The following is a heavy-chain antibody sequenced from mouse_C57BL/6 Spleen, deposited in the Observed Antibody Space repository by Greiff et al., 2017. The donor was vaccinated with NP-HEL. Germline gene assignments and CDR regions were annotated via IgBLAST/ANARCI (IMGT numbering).Heavy chain of an antibody. CDR3: ARSRLYYDYDYAMDY. V-gene: IGHV1-82*01. CDR2: IYPGDGDT. Sequence: QVQLQQSGPELVKPGASVKISCKASGYAFSSSWMNWVKQRPGKGLEWIGRIYPGDGDTNYNGKFKGKATLTADKSSSTAYMQLSSLTSEDSAVYFCARSRLYYDYDYAMDYWGQGTSVTVSS. J-gene: IGHJ4*01. CDR1: GYAFSSSW. D-gene: IGHD2-4*01.